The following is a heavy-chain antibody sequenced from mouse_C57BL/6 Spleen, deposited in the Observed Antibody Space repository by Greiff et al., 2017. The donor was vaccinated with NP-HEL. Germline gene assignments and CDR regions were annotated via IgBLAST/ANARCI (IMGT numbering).Heavy chain of an antibody. J-gene: IGHJ2*01. D-gene: IGHD1-2*01. CDR1: GFTFSSYA. CDR3: ARDQGYYGPFDY. V-gene: IGHV5-4*01. Sequence: EVKLVESGGGLVKPGGSLKLSCAASGFTFSSYAMSWVRQTPEKRLEWVATISDGGSYTYYPDNVKGRFTISRDNAKNNLYLQMSHLKSEDTAMYYCARDQGYYGPFDYWGQGTTLTVSS. CDR2: ISDGGSYT.